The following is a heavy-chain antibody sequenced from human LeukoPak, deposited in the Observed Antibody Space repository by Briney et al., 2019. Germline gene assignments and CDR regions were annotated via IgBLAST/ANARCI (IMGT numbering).Heavy chain of an antibody. D-gene: IGHD2-8*01. CDR1: GFTFSSHW. CDR3: AKDSRGSNVRAFDY. V-gene: IGHV3-7*03. Sequence: GGSLRLSCATSGFTFSSHWMTWVRQAPGKGLEWVANIKEDGSKKNYVDSVKGRFTISRDNAKNSLYLQMNSLRAEDTAVYYCAKDSRGSNVRAFDYWGQGILVTVSS. CDR2: IKEDGSKK. J-gene: IGHJ4*02.